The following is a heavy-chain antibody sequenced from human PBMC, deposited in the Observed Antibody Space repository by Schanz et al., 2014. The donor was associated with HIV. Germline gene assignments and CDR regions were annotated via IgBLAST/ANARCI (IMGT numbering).Heavy chain of an antibody. Sequence: QVQLVESGGGVVQPGRSLRLSCAAAGFTFNYYGMHWVRQAPGKGLEWVSGISISGETTYYADSVKGRFAISREDSKNTVHLQMDSLRPEDTAVYYCAREGESSGRAGLFDLWGQGAMVTVSS. V-gene: IGHV3-NL1*01. J-gene: IGHJ3*01. CDR1: GFTFNYYG. CDR2: ISISGETT. D-gene: IGHD6-19*01. CDR3: AREGESSGRAGLFDL.